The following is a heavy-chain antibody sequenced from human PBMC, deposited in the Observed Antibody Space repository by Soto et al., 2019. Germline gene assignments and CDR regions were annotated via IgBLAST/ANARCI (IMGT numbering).Heavy chain of an antibody. Sequence: SGPTLVNPTETLTLTCSVSGFSLTDTRMDVSWIRQAPGKALGWLAHIISNDDKSYSTSLKSRLTISKDTSKSQVVLRMTNMDPVDTGRYYCARALFYSDSDGYYFEFDYWGPGTLVTVSS. CDR1: GFSLTDTRMD. CDR2: IISNDDK. V-gene: IGHV2-26*01. J-gene: IGHJ4*02. D-gene: IGHD3-22*01. CDR3: ARALFYSDSDGYYFEFDY.